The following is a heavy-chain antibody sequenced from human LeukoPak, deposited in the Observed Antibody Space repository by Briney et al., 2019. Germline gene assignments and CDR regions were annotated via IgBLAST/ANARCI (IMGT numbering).Heavy chain of an antibody. Sequence: ASVKVSCKASGYSFTSYGITWVRQAPGQGLEWMGWISPYDGATEYAQNLQDRVSMTIGTSTNTAHVEVRSLKSDDTAIYYCARDTDWTVDYWGQGTLVTVSS. CDR1: GYSFTSYG. CDR3: ARDTDWTVDY. CDR2: ISPYDGAT. D-gene: IGHD3-9*01. V-gene: IGHV1-18*01. J-gene: IGHJ4*02.